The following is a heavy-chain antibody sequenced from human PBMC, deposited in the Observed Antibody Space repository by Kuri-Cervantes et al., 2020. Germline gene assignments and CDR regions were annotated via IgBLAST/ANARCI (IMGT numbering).Heavy chain of an antibody. Sequence: GGSLRLSCAASGFTFSDYYMSWIRQAPGKGLEWVSAISGSGGSTYYADSVKGRFTISRDNSKNTLYLQMNSLRAEDTAVYYCAKGAYAYYYYYYMDVWGKGTTVTVSS. V-gene: IGHV3-23*01. J-gene: IGHJ6*03. CDR1: GFTFSDYY. D-gene: IGHD4-17*01. CDR3: AKGAYAYYYYYYMDV. CDR2: ISGSGGST.